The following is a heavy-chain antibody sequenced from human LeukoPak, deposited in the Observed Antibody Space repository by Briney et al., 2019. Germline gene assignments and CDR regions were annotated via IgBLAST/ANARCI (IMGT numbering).Heavy chain of an antibody. V-gene: IGHV4-4*02. J-gene: IGHJ4*02. CDR2: IYHSGST. D-gene: IGHD3-10*01. CDR1: GGSISSSNW. Sequence: SETLSLTCAVSGGSISSSNWWSWVRQPPGKGLEWIGEIYHSGSTNYNPSLKSRVTMSVDTSKNQVSLKLSSVTAADTAVYYCARGARYYYGSGTYYNGLFDYWGQGTLVIVSS. CDR3: ARGARYYYGSGTYYNGLFDY.